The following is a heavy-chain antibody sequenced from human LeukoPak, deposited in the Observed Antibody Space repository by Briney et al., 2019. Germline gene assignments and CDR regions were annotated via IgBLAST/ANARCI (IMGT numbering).Heavy chain of an antibody. Sequence: PGWSLRLSCAASGFTFSSYWMHWVRQAPGKGLVWVSGTNTDGSSTMYADSVKGRFTIPRANAKNTLHLQMNSLRAEDTAVYYCYGANAEHWGQGTLVTVSS. CDR3: YGANAEH. J-gene: IGHJ1*01. CDR2: TNTDGSST. D-gene: IGHD4-23*01. CDR1: GFTFSSYW. V-gene: IGHV3-74*03.